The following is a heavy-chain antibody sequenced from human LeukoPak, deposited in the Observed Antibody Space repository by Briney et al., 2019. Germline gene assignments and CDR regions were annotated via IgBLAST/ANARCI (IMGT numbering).Heavy chain of an antibody. V-gene: IGHV1-2*02. CDR1: GYTFTGYY. CDR2: INPNSGGT. Sequence: ASVKVSCKASGYTFTGYYMHWVRQAPGQGLEWRGWINPNSGGTNYAQKFQGRVTMTRDTSISTAYMELSRLRSDDTAVYYCARGSGGGVADNNYYYYMDVWGKGTTVTVSS. CDR3: ARGSGGGVADNNYYYYMDV. D-gene: IGHD3-16*01. J-gene: IGHJ6*03.